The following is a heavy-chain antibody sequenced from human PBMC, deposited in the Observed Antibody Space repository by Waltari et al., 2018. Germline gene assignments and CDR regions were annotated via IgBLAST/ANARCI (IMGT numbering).Heavy chain of an antibody. CDR1: GGSFSGYY. J-gene: IGHJ5*02. CDR3: ARDYCSGGSCYSPWFDP. D-gene: IGHD2-15*01. V-gene: IGHV4-34*01. Sequence: QVQLQQWGAGLLKPSETLSLTCAVDGGSFSGYYWSWIRQPPGKGLEWIGEINHSGSTNYNPSLKSRVTISVDTSKNQFSLKLSSVTAADTAVYYCARDYCSGGSCYSPWFDPWGQGTLVTVSS. CDR2: INHSGST.